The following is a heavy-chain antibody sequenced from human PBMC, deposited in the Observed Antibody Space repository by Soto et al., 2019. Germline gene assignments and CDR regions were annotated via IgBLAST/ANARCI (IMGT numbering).Heavy chain of an antibody. CDR1: GGSIISYY. V-gene: IGHV4-59*01. CDR3: ARSSPRVVSPWDY. D-gene: IGHD3-3*01. Sequence: SSETLSLTCIVSGGSIISYYWSWIRQPPGKGLEWIGHIYYSGSTNYNPSLKSRVTISVDTSKNQFSLKLSSVTAADTAVYYCARSSPRVVSPWDYWGQGTRVTGSS. J-gene: IGHJ4*02. CDR2: IYYSGST.